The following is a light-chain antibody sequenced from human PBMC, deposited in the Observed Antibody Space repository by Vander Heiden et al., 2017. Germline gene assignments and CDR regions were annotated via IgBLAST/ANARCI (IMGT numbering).Light chain of an antibody. CDR3: KKRERKQSK. CDR2: AES. J-gene: IGKJ4*02. V-gene: IGKV1-39*01. CDR1: QSISSY. Sequence: DIQMTQSPSSLSASVGDRVTITCRASQSISSYLNWYQQKPGKAPKLLIYAESRLQSGVPSRFSGSGSGTDFTLTISSLQPEDVEKEDGKKRERKQSKFGGGKKVE.